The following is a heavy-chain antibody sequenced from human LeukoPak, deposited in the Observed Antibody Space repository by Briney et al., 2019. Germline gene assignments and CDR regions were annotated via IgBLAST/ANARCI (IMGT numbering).Heavy chain of an antibody. CDR1: GFSFSSYR. D-gene: IGHD6-6*01. CDR3: ARDLGTRKSIAFAD. Sequence: KPGGSLRLSCAASGFSFSSYRMTWVRQAPGKGLEWVASISSNNGYIYYADSAKGRFTISRDNGENSLHLQMNSLRAEDAAVYYCARDLGTRKSIAFADWGQGTLVTVSS. J-gene: IGHJ4*02. CDR2: ISSNNGYI. V-gene: IGHV3-21*01.